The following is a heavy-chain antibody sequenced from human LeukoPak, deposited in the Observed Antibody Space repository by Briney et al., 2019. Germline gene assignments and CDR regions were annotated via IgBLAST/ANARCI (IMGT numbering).Heavy chain of an antibody. CDR3: TRDARYNWNDYYYYGMDV. V-gene: IGHV3-49*04. CDR1: GFTLGDYA. CDR2: IRSKAYGGTT. Sequence: PGGSLRLSCPASGFTLGDYAMSWVRQAPGKGLEWVGFIRSKAYGGTTEYAASVKGRFTISRDDSKSIAYLQMNSLKTEDTAVYYCTRDARYNWNDYYYYGMDVWGKGTTVTVSS. D-gene: IGHD1-1*01. J-gene: IGHJ6*04.